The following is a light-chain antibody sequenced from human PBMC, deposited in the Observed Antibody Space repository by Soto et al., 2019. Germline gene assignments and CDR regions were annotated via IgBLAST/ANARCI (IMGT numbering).Light chain of an antibody. Sequence: QSVLTQPASVSGAPGQSITISCVGTSGDIGDYNYVSWYQQHPGKVPKVIIYDVSNRPSGVSYRFSGTKSGNTASLTVSGLQAEDGADYYCCPYTRSGTLIFGTGTKVTVL. V-gene: IGLV2-14*01. CDR1: SGDIGDYNY. CDR3: CPYTRSGTLI. J-gene: IGLJ1*01. CDR2: DVS.